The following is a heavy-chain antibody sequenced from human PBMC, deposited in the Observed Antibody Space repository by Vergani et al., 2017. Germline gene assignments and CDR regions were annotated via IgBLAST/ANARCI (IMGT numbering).Heavy chain of an antibody. CDR3: ARHDYGDYDRYFDY. CDR2: IKQDGSEK. J-gene: IGHJ4*02. CDR1: GFTFSSYG. V-gene: IGHV3-7*01. Sequence: VQLVESGGGVVQPGRSLRLSCAASGFTFSSYGMHWVRQAPGTGLEWVANIKQDGSEKYYVDSVKGRFTISRDNAKNSLYLQMNSLRAEDTAVYYCARHDYGDYDRYFDYWGQGTLVTVSS. D-gene: IGHD4-17*01.